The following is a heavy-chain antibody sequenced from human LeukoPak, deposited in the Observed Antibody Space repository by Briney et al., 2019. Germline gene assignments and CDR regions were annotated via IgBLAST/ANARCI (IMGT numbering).Heavy chain of an antibody. CDR2: ISWNSGSI. CDR3: AKPRWGSGWSYGMDV. D-gene: IGHD3-16*01. Sequence: PGGSLRLSCAASGFTVSSNYMSWVRQAPGKGLEWVSGISWNSGSIGYADSVKGRFTISRDNAKNSLYLQMNSLRAEDTALYYCAKPRWGSGWSYGMDVWGQGTTVTVSS. J-gene: IGHJ6*02. CDR1: GFTVSSNY. V-gene: IGHV3-9*01.